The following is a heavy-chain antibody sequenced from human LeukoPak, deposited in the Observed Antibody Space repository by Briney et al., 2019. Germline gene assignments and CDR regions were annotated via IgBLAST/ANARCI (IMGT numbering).Heavy chain of an antibody. J-gene: IGHJ4*02. V-gene: IGHV4-30-4*08. CDR1: GASFNTDDQY. D-gene: IGHD6-13*01. CDR2: IHPSGML. Sequence: SQTLSLTCTVSGASFNTDDQYWNWIRQRPGKGLEWIGSIHPSGMLYNNPSLESRVTISVDTSKNQFSLKLSSVTAADTAVYYCARDSSSSWYGRAPLDYWGQGTLATVSS. CDR3: ARDSSSSWYGRAPLDY.